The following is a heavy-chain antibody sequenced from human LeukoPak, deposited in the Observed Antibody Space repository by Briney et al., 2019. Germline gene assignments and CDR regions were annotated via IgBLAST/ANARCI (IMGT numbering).Heavy chain of an antibody. CDR2: INHSGST. Sequence: PSETLSLTCAVYGGSFSGYYWSWIRQPPGKGLEWIGEINHSGSTNYNPSLKSRVTISVDTSKSQFSLKLSSVTAADTAVYYCARVSSRYNWNYYRAFDIWGQGTMVTVSS. D-gene: IGHD1-7*01. J-gene: IGHJ3*02. CDR1: GGSFSGYY. CDR3: ARVSSRYNWNYYRAFDI. V-gene: IGHV4-34*01.